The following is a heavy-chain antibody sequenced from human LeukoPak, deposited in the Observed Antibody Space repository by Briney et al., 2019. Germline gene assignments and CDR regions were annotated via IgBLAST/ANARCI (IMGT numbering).Heavy chain of an antibody. CDR2: IRYDGSNK. D-gene: IGHD6-19*01. CDR3: ARESTIAVHAPKGSDAFDI. J-gene: IGHJ3*02. CDR1: GFTLRIDG. V-gene: IGHV3-30*02. Sequence: GGAPRLSCVGSGFTLRIDGMNLVRQAPGNRQEWVAFIRYDGSNKYYADSVKGRFTISRDNSKNTLYLQMNSLRAEDTAVYYCARESTIAVHAPKGSDAFDIWGQGTMVTVSS.